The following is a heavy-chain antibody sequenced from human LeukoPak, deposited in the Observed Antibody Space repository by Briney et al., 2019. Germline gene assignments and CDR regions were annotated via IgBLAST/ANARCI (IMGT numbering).Heavy chain of an antibody. CDR2: ITYDGSNK. D-gene: IGHD2-8*01. J-gene: IGHJ4*02. CDR3: AKAGYCTNGVCYNFDY. Sequence: GGSLRLSCAASGFTFSAYAMHWVRQAPGKGLEWVAVITYDGSNKYYADSVKGRFTISRDNSKNTLYLQMNSLRAEDTAVYYCAKAGYCTNGVCYNFDYWGQGTLVTVSS. V-gene: IGHV3-30*04. CDR1: GFTFSAYA.